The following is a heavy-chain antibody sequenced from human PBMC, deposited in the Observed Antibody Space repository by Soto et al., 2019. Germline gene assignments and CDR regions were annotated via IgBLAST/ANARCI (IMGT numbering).Heavy chain of an antibody. V-gene: IGHV3-33*01. CDR3: LRGDNWNDEAPYY. D-gene: IGHD1-1*01. Sequence: QVQLVESGGGVVQPGRSLRLSCAASGFMFSNHGMHWVRQAPGKGLEWVAVIWSDGNNRYYADSVKGRFTISRDNSKNTLYLQMNSLRAEDTAVSYCLRGDNWNDEAPYYWGQGTLVTVSS. CDR1: GFMFSNHG. CDR2: IWSDGNNR. J-gene: IGHJ4*02.